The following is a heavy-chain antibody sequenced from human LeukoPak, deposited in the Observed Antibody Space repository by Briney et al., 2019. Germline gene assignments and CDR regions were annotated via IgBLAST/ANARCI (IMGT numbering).Heavy chain of an antibody. J-gene: IGHJ5*02. D-gene: IGHD6-6*01. CDR1: GYTLTEVS. CDR3: ATVIAAHPNWFDP. Sequence: GASVKVSCKVSGYTLTEVSMHWVRQAPGKGLEWMGGFDPEDGETIYAQKFQGRVTMTEDTSTDTAYMELSSLRSEDTAVYYCATVIAAHPNWFDPWGQGTLVTVSS. V-gene: IGHV1-24*01. CDR2: FDPEDGET.